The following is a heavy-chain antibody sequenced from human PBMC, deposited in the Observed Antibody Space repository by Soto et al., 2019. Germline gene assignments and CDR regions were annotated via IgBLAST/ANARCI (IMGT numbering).Heavy chain of an antibody. CDR2: IIPIFGTA. V-gene: IGHV1-69*06. D-gene: IGHD5-18*01. J-gene: IGHJ4*02. CDR1: GGTFSSYA. Sequence: SVKVSCKASGGTFSSYAISWVRQAPGQGLEWMGGIIPIFGTANYAQKFQGRVTITADKSTSTAYMELSSLRSEDTAVYYCAGSWIQLWLLDYWGQGTLVTVS. CDR3: AGSWIQLWLLDY.